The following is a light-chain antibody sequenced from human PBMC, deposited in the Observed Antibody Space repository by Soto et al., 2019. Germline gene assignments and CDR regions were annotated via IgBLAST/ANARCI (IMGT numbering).Light chain of an antibody. CDR2: SNN. Sequence: QSVLTQPPSVSGAPGQRVTISCTGSSSNIGAGYDVHWYQQLPGTAPKLLIYSNNNRPSGVPDRFSGSKSGTSASLAITGLQAEDVADYYCQSYDSSLSGYVFGTGTKLTVL. J-gene: IGLJ1*01. CDR3: QSYDSSLSGYV. V-gene: IGLV1-40*01. CDR1: SSNIGAGYD.